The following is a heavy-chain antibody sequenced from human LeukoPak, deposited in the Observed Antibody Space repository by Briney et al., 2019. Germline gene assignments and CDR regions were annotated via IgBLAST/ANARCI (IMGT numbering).Heavy chain of an antibody. D-gene: IGHD2-15*01. Sequence: GESLKISCKGSGYSFTTYWITWVRQMPGKGLEWMGRIDPSDSYANYSPSFQGHVTISTDKSISTAYLQWSSLKASDTAMYYCAREDDGMDVWGQGTTVTVSS. V-gene: IGHV5-10-1*01. J-gene: IGHJ6*02. CDR1: GYSFTTYW. CDR2: IDPSDSYA. CDR3: AREDDGMDV.